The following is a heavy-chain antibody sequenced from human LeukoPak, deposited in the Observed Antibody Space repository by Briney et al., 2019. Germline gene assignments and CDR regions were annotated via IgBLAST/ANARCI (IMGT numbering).Heavy chain of an antibody. V-gene: IGHV3-30*02. CDR2: IRYDGSDK. D-gene: IGHD3-9*01. CDR1: G. Sequence: PGGSLRLSCAAYGMNWVRQAPGKGLEWVAFIRYDGSDKHYADSVKGRFTISRDNSKNTLYLQMNSLRAEDTAVYYCANGPQYNILTGFYKVRSHLDYWGQGTLVTVSS. CDR3: ANGPQYNILTGFYKVRSHLDY. J-gene: IGHJ4*02.